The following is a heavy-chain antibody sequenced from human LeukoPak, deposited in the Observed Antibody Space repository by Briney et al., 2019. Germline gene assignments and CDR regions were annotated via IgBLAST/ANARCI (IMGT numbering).Heavy chain of an antibody. V-gene: IGHV4-34*01. CDR1: GFTFSDYY. CDR3: ARVIIYRGGYSGYIPHFDY. D-gene: IGHD5-12*01. J-gene: IGHJ4*02. CDR2: INHSGST. Sequence: GSLRLSCAASGFTFSDYYMSWIRQAPGKGLEWIGEINHSGSTNYNPSLKSRVTISVDTSKNQFSLKLSSVTAADTAVYYCARVIIYRGGYSGYIPHFDYWGQGTLVTVSS.